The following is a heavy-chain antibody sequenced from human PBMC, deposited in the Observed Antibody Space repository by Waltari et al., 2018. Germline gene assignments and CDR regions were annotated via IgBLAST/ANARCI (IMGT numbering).Heavy chain of an antibody. D-gene: IGHD3-10*01. Sequence: EVQLVESGGGLVKPGGSLRLSCAASGFTFSSYSMNWVRQAPGKGLEWVSSISSSSSYIYYADSVKGRFTIARDNAKNSLYLQMNSLRAEDTAVYYCARDGGGSGSYIYFDYWGQGTLVTVSS. CDR3: ARDGGGSGSYIYFDY. V-gene: IGHV3-21*01. CDR2: ISSSSSYI. J-gene: IGHJ4*02. CDR1: GFTFSSYS.